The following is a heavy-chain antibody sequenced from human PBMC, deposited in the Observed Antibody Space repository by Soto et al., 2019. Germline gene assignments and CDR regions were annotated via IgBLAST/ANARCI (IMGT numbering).Heavy chain of an antibody. CDR3: ARESPFDP. J-gene: IGHJ5*02. Sequence: PGGSLRLSCAASGFTFSSYSMNWVRQAPGKGLEWVSYISSSSSTIYYADSVKGRFTISRDNAKNSLYLQMNSLRAEDTAVYYCARESPFDPWGQGTLVTVSS. V-gene: IGHV3-48*01. CDR2: ISSSSSTI. CDR1: GFTFSSYS.